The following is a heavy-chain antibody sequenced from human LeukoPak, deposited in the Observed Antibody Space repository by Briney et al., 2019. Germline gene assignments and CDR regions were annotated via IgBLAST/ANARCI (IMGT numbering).Heavy chain of an antibody. Sequence: ASVKVSCKASGYTFTGYYMHWVRQAPGQGLEWMGWINPNSGGTNYAQKLQGRVTMTTDTSTSTAYMELRSLRSDDTAVYYCARDLSIRGNDAFDIWGQGTMVTVSS. CDR1: GYTFTGYY. D-gene: IGHD6-6*01. CDR2: INPNSGGT. V-gene: IGHV1-2*02. CDR3: ARDLSIRGNDAFDI. J-gene: IGHJ3*02.